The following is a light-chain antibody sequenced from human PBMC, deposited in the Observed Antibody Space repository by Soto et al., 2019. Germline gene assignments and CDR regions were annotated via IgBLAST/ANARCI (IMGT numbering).Light chain of an antibody. CDR3: QQYNNWPRT. CDR1: QSVSSSS. J-gene: IGKJ1*01. V-gene: IGKV3-20*01. Sequence: EIVLTQSPGTLSLSPGERATLSYRASQSVSSSSLAWYQQRRGQAPRLLIHDASSRATGIPDRFSGSGSGTEFTLTISSLQSEDFAVYYCQQYNNWPRTFGQGTKVEIK. CDR2: DAS.